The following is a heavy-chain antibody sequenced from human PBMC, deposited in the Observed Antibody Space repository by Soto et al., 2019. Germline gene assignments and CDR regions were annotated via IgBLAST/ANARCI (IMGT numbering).Heavy chain of an antibody. CDR2: INHSGST. Sequence: PSETLSLTCGVYRGSFSGFYWTWVRQTPGKGLEWIGGINHSGSTNYNPSLKNRVTISVDRSTNYFSLRMTSVTAADAAVYYCARGRGYVYGYNFYGMDVWGQGTTVTVSS. V-gene: IGHV4-34*01. J-gene: IGHJ6*02. CDR3: ARGRGYVYGYNFYGMDV. CDR1: RGSFSGFY. D-gene: IGHD5-18*01.